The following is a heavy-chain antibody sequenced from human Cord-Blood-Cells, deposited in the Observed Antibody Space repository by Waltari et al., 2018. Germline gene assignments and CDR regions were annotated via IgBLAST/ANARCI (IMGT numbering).Heavy chain of an antibody. CDR3: ASEGRIGVAATPAYFDY. Sequence: QVQLVESGGGVVQPGRSLRLSCAASGFTFSSYGMHWVRQAPGKGLEWVAVIWYDGSNKYYADSVKGRFTISRDNSKNTLYLQMNSLRAEDTAVYYCASEGRIGVAATPAYFDYWGQGTLVTVSS. V-gene: IGHV3-33*01. CDR1: GFTFSSYG. J-gene: IGHJ4*02. CDR2: IWYDGSNK. D-gene: IGHD2-15*01.